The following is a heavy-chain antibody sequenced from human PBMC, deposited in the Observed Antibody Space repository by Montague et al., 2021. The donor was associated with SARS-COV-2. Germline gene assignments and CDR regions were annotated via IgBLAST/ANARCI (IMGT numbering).Heavy chain of an antibody. CDR3: ARGRAFGP. CDR2: VYYNGDT. V-gene: IGHV4-59*08. CDR1: GGSTASHY. Sequence: SETLSLTCTVSGGSTASHYWNWIRQSPRKRPEWIGYVYYNGDTKYNPSLQSRVTISIDTSENQFSLRLNSVTAADTAVYFCARGRAFGPWGQGRLVTVSS. J-gene: IGHJ3*01.